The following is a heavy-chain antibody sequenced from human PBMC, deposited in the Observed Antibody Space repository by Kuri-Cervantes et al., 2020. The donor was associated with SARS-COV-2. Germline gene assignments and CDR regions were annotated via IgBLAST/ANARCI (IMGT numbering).Heavy chain of an antibody. J-gene: IGHJ4*02. V-gene: IGHV3-7*01. CDR3: ARSGSSWYFWERLLFDY. Sequence: GESLRLSCAASGFTFSSYAMSWVRQAPGKGMEWVANIKQDGSEKYYVDSVKGRFTISRDNAKNSLYLQMNSLRAEDTAVYYCARSGSSWYFWERLLFDYWGQGTLVTDSS. CDR2: IKQDGSEK. D-gene: IGHD6-13*01. CDR1: GFTFSSYA.